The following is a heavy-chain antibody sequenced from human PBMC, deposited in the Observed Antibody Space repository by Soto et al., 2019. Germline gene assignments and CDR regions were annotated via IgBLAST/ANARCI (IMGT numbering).Heavy chain of an antibody. CDR2: INNDGTGT. J-gene: IGHJ2*01. CDR3: VRDWAGDPHGDWYFDL. D-gene: IGHD4-17*01. V-gene: IGHV3-74*03. CDR1: GFTFSRYW. Sequence: EVQLVESGGGLVQPGGSLRLSCAASGFTFSRYWMHWVRQAPGKGLVWVSNINNDGTGTTYADSVKGRFTISRDNGKNTLSLQMKSLRVEDTAVYYCVRDWAGDPHGDWYFDLWGRGTLVTVSS.